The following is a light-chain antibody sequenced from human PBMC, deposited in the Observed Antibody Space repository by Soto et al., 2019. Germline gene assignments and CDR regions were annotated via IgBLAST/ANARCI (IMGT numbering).Light chain of an antibody. CDR2: KAS. V-gene: IGKV1-5*03. Sequence: DFQMTQSPSTLSASVGDRVTITCRASQTITSWLAWYQQKPGKAPKLLIYKASTLETGVPSRFSGSGSGTEFTLTISGLQPDDFATYYCQQSYSTPGTFGKGTKADIK. CDR1: QTITSW. J-gene: IGKJ1*01. CDR3: QQSYSTPGT.